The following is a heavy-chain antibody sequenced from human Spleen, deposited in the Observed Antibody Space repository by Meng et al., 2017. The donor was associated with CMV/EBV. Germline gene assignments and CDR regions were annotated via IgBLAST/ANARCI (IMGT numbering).Heavy chain of an antibody. V-gene: IGHV3-23*01. CDR3: AKDVEPGIAAAGTFDY. Sequence: FTVSRSAVSWVRQAPGKGVGWVSAISGSGGRTYYADSVKSRFTISRDNSKNTLYLQMNSVRAEDTAVYYCAKDVEPGIAAAGTFDYWGQGTLVTVSS. CDR1: FTVSRSA. J-gene: IGHJ4*02. CDR2: ISGSGGRT. D-gene: IGHD6-13*01.